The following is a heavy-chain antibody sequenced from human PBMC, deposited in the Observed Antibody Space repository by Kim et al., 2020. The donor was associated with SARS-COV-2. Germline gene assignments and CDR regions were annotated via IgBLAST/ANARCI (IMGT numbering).Heavy chain of an antibody. J-gene: IGHJ3*02. Sequence: SFQGQVTISADKSISTAYLQWSSLKASDTAMYYCARHITYYEHGGAFDIWGQGTMVTVSS. D-gene: IGHD3-3*01. CDR3: ARHITYYEHGGAFDI. V-gene: IGHV5-51*01.